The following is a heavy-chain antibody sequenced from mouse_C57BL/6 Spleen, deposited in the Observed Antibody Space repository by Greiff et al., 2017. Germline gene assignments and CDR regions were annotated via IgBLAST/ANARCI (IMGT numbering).Heavy chain of an antibody. J-gene: IGHJ3*01. Sequence: EVQLQQSGPELVKPGASVKISCKASGYTFTDYYMHWVKQSHGKSLEWIGVINPNNGGTSYNQKFKGKATLTVDKSSSTAYMELRSLTYEDSAVYYCAITNYDSSRLFAYWGKGTLVTVSA. CDR3: AITNYDSSRLFAY. V-gene: IGHV1-26*01. D-gene: IGHD1-1*01. CDR1: GYTFTDYY. CDR2: INPNNGGT.